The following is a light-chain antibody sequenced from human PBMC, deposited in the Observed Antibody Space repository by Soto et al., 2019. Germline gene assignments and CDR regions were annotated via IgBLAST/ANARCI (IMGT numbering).Light chain of an antibody. CDR1: QSVSSSY. CDR3: QQYGSSPYT. V-gene: IGKV3-20*01. J-gene: IGKJ2*01. CDR2: GAS. Sequence: EIVLTQSPSTLSLSPGERATLSCRASQSVSSSYLAWYQQKPGQAPSLLIYGASSRATGIPDRFSGSGSGTDFTLTISRLEPEDFAVYYCQQYGSSPYTFGQGTKLEIK.